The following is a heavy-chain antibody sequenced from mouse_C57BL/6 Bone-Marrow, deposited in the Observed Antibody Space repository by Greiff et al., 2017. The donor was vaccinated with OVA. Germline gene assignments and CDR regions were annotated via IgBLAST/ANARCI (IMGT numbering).Heavy chain of an antibody. CDR2: ISDGGSYT. CDR1: GFTFSSYA. D-gene: IGHD1-1*01. J-gene: IGHJ4*01. Sequence: EVQVVESGGGLVKPGGSLKLSCAASGFTFSSYAMSWVRQTPEKRLEWVATISDGGSYTYYPDNVKGRFTISRDNAKNNLYLQMSHLKSEDTAMYYCARGGTVVARYYAMEYWGQGTSVTVSS. V-gene: IGHV5-4*01. CDR3: ARGGTVVARYYAMEY.